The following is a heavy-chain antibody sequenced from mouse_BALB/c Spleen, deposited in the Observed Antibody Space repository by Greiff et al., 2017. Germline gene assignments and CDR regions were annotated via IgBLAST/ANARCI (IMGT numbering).Heavy chain of an antibody. CDR1: GFTFSSFG. J-gene: IGHJ1*01. V-gene: IGHV5-17*02. Sequence: EVKLVESGGGLVQPGGSRKLSCAASGFTFSSFGMHWVRQAPEKGLEWVAYISSGSSTIYYADTVKGRFTISRDNPKNTLFLQMTSLRSEDTAMYYCARSDEWYFDVWGAGTTVTVSS. CDR2: ISSGSSTI. CDR3: ARSDEWYFDV.